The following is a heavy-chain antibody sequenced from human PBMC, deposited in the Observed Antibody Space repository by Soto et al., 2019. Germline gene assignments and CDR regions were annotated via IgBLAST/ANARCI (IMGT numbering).Heavy chain of an antibody. J-gene: IGHJ6*02. CDR1: GGSISSGDYY. D-gene: IGHD3-22*01. Sequence: QVQLQESGPGLVKPSQTLSLTCTVSGGSISSGDYYWSWIRQPPGKGLEWIGYIYYSGSTYYNPSLKSRVTISVDTSKNQFSLKLSSVTAADTAVYYCASSYYDSSGPLNGWYYGMDVWGQGTTVTVSS. V-gene: IGHV4-30-4*01. CDR3: ASSYYDSSGPLNGWYYGMDV. CDR2: IYYSGST.